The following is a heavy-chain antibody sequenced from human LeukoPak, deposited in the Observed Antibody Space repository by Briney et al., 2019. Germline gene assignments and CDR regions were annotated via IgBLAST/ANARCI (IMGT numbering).Heavy chain of an antibody. D-gene: IGHD3-10*01. CDR1: GGSISSYY. CDR3: ARVGSGDY. Sequence: SSETLSLTCTVSGGSISSYYWSWIRQPPGKGLEWIGYIYYSGSTYYNPSLKSRVTISVDRSKNQFSLKLSSVTAADTAVYYCARVGSGDYWGQGTLVTVSS. V-gene: IGHV4-59*12. J-gene: IGHJ4*02. CDR2: IYYSGST.